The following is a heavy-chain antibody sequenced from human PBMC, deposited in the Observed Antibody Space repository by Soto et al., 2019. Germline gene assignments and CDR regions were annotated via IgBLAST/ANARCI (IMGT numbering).Heavy chain of an antibody. CDR2: IYYSGST. D-gene: IGHD3-3*01. V-gene: IGHV4-59*01. CDR1: GGSISSYY. Sequence: SETLSLTCTVSGGSISSYYWSWIRQPPGKGLEWIGYIYYSGSTNYNPSLKSRVTISVDTSKNQFSLKLSSVTAADTAVYYCTRANDSWSGYFYYYYYGMDVWGQGTTVTVSS. J-gene: IGHJ6*02. CDR3: TRANDSWSGYFYYYYYGMDV.